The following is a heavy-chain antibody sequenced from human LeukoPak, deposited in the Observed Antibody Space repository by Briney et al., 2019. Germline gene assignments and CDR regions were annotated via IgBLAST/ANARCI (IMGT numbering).Heavy chain of an antibody. J-gene: IGHJ4*02. CDR2: ISDSGGST. CDR1: GFSFSSYA. CDR3: AKVAVSYYFDY. D-gene: IGHD2-15*01. Sequence: GGSLRLSCAASGFSFSSYAMSWVRQAPGKGLEWVSTISDSGGSTHYGDSVKGRFTISRDNSKNTLYLQMNSLRAEDTAVYYCAKVAVSYYFDYWGQGTLVTVSS. V-gene: IGHV3-23*01.